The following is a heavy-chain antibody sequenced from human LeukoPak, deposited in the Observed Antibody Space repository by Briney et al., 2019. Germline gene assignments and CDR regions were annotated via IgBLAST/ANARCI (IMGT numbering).Heavy chain of an antibody. V-gene: IGHV1-2*04. CDR3: ARLAVAAHFDY. D-gene: IGHD6-19*01. CDR1: GYTFTGYS. CDR2: INPNSGGT. J-gene: IGHJ4*02. Sequence: ASVKVSCKASGYTFTGYSMHWVRQAPGQGLEWMGWINPNSGGTNYAQNFRGWVTMTRDTSISTAYMELSRLRSDDTAVYYCARLAVAAHFDYWAREPWSPSPQ.